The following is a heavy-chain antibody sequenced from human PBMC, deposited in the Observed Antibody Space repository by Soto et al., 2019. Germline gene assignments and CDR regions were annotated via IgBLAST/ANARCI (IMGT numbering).Heavy chain of an antibody. J-gene: IGHJ4*02. CDR1: GNTFTSYD. CDR3: ARGRASGSYYLLEY. V-gene: IGHV1-8*01. D-gene: IGHD3-10*01. Sequence: QVQLVQSGAEVKKPGASVKVSCKASGNTFTSYDINWVRQATGHGLEWMGWINPNSANIGYAQKFQGRVTMTRDTAIRTAYMEVSRLRSDDTAVYYCARGRASGSYYLLEYLGQGTLVTVSS. CDR2: INPNSANI.